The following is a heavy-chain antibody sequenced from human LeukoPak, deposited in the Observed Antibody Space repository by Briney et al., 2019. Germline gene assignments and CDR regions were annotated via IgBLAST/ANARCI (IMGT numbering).Heavy chain of an antibody. J-gene: IGHJ4*02. CDR2: ICPGGTVT. V-gene: IGHV3-74*01. Sequence: GGSLRLSCAASGFTFSTYCMHWVRQAPGKGPMWVSRICPGGTVTNYADSVKARFIISRDNARNTVYLQMNSLRVEDTAVYYCVRDFRSADYWGQGTLVTVSS. CDR3: VRDFRSADY. CDR1: GFTFSTYC.